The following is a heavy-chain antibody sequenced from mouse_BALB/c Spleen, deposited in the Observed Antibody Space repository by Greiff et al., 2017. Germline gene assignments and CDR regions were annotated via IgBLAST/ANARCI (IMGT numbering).Heavy chain of an antibody. CDR1: GYTFTSYW. D-gene: IGHD2-1*01. J-gene: IGHJ3*01. V-gene: IGHV1-5*01. CDR2: IYPGNSDT. CDR3: TPKEIYGNSFAY. Sequence: EVQLVESWTVLARPGASVKMSCKASGYTFTSYWMHWVKQRPGQGLEWIGAIYPGNSDTSYNQKFKGKAKLTAVTSTSTAYMELSSLTNEDSAVYYCTPKEIYGNSFAYWGQGTLVTVSA.